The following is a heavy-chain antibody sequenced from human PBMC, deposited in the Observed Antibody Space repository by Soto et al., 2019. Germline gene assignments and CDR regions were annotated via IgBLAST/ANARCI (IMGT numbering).Heavy chain of an antibody. CDR2: IYYSGST. CDR3: ARSRGDDFWSGYFDAFDI. Sequence: SETLSLTCTVSGGYISSYYWSWIRQPPGKGLEWIGYIYYSGSTNYNPSLKSRVTISVDTSKNQFSLKLSSVTAADTAVYYWARSRGDDFWSGYFDAFDIWGEGTMVTASS. V-gene: IGHV4-59*01. CDR1: GGYISSYY. J-gene: IGHJ3*02. D-gene: IGHD3-3*01.